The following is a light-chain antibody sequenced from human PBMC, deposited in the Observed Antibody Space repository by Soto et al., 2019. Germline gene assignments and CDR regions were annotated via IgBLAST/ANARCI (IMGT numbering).Light chain of an antibody. Sequence: EIMLTQSPATLSLSPGERATLSCRASQSVSSYLAWYQQKPGQAPRLLIYEVSNRATGIPARFSGSGSGTDFTLTISSLEPEDFAVYYCQQRSNWPPTWTFGQGTKVEIK. J-gene: IGKJ1*01. CDR3: QQRSNWPPTWT. V-gene: IGKV3-11*01. CDR1: QSVSSY. CDR2: EVS.